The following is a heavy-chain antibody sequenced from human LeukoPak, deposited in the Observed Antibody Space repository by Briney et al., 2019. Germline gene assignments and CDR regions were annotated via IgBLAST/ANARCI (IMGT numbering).Heavy chain of an antibody. Sequence: PSETLSLTCAVYGGSFSGYYWSWIRQPPGKGLEWIGEINHSGSTNYNSSLKSRVTISVDTSKNQFSLKPSSVTAADTAVYYCARHPYGSGSNLGSWGQGTLVTVSS. D-gene: IGHD3-10*01. J-gene: IGHJ4*02. V-gene: IGHV4-34*01. CDR1: GGSFSGYY. CDR3: ARHPYGSGSNLGS. CDR2: INHSGST.